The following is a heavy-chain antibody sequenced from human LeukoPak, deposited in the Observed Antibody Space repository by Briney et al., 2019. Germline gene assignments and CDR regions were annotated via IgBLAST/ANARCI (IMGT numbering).Heavy chain of an antibody. CDR1: GFTFSSYS. J-gene: IGHJ4*02. D-gene: IGHD6-19*01. CDR2: ISSSSSTI. CDR3: ARDSIAVAGTFDY. Sequence: GGSLRPSCAASGFTFSSYSMNWVRQAPGKELEWVSYISSSSSTIYYADSVKGRFTISRDNAKNSLYLQMNSLRAGDTAVYYCARDSIAVAGTFDYWGQGTLVTVSS. V-gene: IGHV3-48*01.